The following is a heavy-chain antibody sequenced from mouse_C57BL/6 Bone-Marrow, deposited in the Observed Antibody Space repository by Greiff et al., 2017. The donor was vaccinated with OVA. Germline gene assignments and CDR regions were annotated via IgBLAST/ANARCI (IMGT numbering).Heavy chain of an antibody. CDR3: ARGGYYRAVVAY. Sequence: QVQLQQPGAELVMPGASVKLSCKASGYTFTSYWMHWVKQRPGQGLEWIGEIDPSDSYTNYNQKFKGKSTLTVDKSSRTAYMQLSSLPSEDAAVDDCARGGYYRAVVAYWGQGTLVTVSA. CDR1: GYTFTSYW. CDR2: IDPSDSYT. D-gene: IGHD2-3*01. V-gene: IGHV1-69*01. J-gene: IGHJ3*01.